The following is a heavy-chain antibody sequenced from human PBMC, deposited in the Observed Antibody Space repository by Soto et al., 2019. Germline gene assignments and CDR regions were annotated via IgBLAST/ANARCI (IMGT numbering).Heavy chain of an antibody. Sequence: QVQLQESGPGLVKPSATLSLSCTVSGGSISSYYWSWFRQSPGKRMEWIGYVHHSWGSSYNPSLPSRGAISLDTSKSKFSLKVTSVTATDTAVYYCARQGFGPLHGLVDVWGQGTTVTVSS. CDR1: GGSISSYY. CDR2: VHHSWGS. J-gene: IGHJ6*02. CDR3: ARQGFGPLHGLVDV. D-gene: IGHD3-10*01. V-gene: IGHV4-59*08.